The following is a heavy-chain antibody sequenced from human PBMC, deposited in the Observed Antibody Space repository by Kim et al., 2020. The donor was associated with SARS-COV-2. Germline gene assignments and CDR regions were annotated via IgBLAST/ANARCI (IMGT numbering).Heavy chain of an antibody. Sequence: SETLSLTCAVSGDSVATDFWTWVRQAPGKGLDWLGYVSYSGGSDYNPNLRGRLTISVDASRTHVSLRLTSLTAADTGFYFCARAHQLAPRGYGMDVWGQG. J-gene: IGHJ6*02. CDR3: ARAHQLAPRGYGMDV. CDR1: GDSVATDF. D-gene: IGHD1-1*01. V-gene: IGHV4-59*02. CDR2: VSYSGGS.